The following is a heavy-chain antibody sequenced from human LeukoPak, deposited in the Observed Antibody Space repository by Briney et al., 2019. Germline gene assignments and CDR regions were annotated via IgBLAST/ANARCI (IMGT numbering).Heavy chain of an antibody. V-gene: IGHV3-30-3*01. D-gene: IGHD2-8*01. CDR3: ARVGPTNDFDY. Sequence: QPGGSLRLSCAASGFTFSSYAMHWVRQAPGKGLEWVAVISYDGSNKYYADSVKGRFTISRDNSKNTLYLQMNSLRAEDTAVYYCARVGPTNDFDYWGQGTLVTVSS. J-gene: IGHJ4*02. CDR1: GFTFSSYA. CDR2: ISYDGSNK.